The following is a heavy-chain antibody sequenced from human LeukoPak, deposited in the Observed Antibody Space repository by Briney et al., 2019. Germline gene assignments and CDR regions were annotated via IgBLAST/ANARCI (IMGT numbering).Heavy chain of an antibody. CDR2: INPNSGGT. CDR3: ARDRRVRYFDWLLESAGPDY. D-gene: IGHD3-9*01. V-gene: IGHV1-2*02. CDR1: GYTFTNYA. J-gene: IGHJ4*02. Sequence: ASVKVSCKASGYTFTNYAINWVRQAPGQGLEWMGWINPNSGGTNYAQKFQGRVTMTRDTSISTAYMELSRLRSDDTAVYYCARDRRVRYFDWLLESAGPDYWGQGTLVTVSS.